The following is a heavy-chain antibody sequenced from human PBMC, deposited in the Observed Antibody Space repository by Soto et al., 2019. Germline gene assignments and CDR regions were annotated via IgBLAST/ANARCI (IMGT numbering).Heavy chain of an antibody. CDR3: AKDSGLPDFGLVIHDFDI. CDR1: GFTFSSYA. CDR2: ISGSGGST. V-gene: IGHV3-23*01. J-gene: IGHJ3*02. D-gene: IGHD3-3*01. Sequence: PGGSLRLSCAASGFTFSSYAMSWVRQAPGKGLEWVSAISGSGGSTYYADSVKGRFTISRDNSKNTLYLQMNSLRAEDTAVYYCAKDSGLPDFGLVIHDFDIWGQGTMVTVS.